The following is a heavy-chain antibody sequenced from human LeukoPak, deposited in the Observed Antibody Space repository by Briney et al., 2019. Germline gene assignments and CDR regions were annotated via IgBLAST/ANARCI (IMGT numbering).Heavy chain of an antibody. CDR1: GGTFSSYA. Sequence: SVKVSCKASGGTFSSYAISWVRQAPGQGLEWMGGIIPIFGTANYAQKFQGRVTITTDESTSTAYMELSSLRSEDTAVYYCAREVVGATLFDYWGQGTLVTVSS. D-gene: IGHD1-26*01. J-gene: IGHJ4*02. V-gene: IGHV1-69*05. CDR2: IIPIFGTA. CDR3: AREVVGATLFDY.